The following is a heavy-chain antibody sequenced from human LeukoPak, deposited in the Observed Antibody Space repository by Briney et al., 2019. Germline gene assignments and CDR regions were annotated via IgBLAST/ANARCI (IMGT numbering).Heavy chain of an antibody. D-gene: IGHD3-10*01. CDR3: AKSRGSGSKMARGVNFDY. Sequence: GGSLRLSCAASGFTFSDYGMSWVRQAPGKGLEWVSTISDGGSITYYADSVKGRFTISRDNSKNTLFLQMNSLRAEDTAVYYCAKSRGSGSKMARGVNFDYWGQGTLVTVSS. J-gene: IGHJ4*02. CDR1: GFTFSDYG. CDR2: ISDGGSIT. V-gene: IGHV3-23*01.